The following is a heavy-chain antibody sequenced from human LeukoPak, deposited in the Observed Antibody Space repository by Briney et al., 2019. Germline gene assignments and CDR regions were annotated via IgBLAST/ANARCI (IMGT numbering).Heavy chain of an antibody. CDR1: GGSISRYY. Sequence: SETLSLTCTVSGGSISRYYWSWIRQPPGKGLEWIGYIYYSGSTNYNPSLKSRVTISVDTSKNQFSLKLSSVTAADTAVYYCAKASGAVAGAFDYWGQGTLVTVSS. V-gene: IGHV4-59*01. CDR2: IYYSGST. CDR3: AKASGAVAGAFDY. J-gene: IGHJ4*02. D-gene: IGHD6-19*01.